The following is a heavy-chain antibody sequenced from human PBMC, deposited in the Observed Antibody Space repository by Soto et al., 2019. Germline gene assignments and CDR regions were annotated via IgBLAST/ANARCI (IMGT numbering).Heavy chain of an antibody. CDR2: VSHSGASI. J-gene: IGHJ5*01. Sequence: EVQLLESGGGLVQPGVSLRLSCAASGFTCSSYAMSWVLQAPWMGLEWVVVVSHSGASIYYADSVKGRFTIARAKSKKTMDRQLNSLKDQDTAKYYCATEMSGITGSWFESCGQGTPLTVSS. D-gene: IGHD3-10*01. CDR1: GFTCSSYA. CDR3: ATEMSGITGSWFES. V-gene: IGHV3-23*01.